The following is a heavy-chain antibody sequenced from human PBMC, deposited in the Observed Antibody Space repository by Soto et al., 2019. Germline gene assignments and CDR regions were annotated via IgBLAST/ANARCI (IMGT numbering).Heavy chain of an antibody. CDR1: GGSISDSRSY. CDR3: ARHRWEYCSVTMCRGGWFDP. D-gene: IGHD2-2*01. V-gene: IGHV4-39*01. CDR2: IYYSETT. Sequence: QLQLQESGPGLVKPSETLSLTCAVSGGSISDSRSYWGWIRQPPGKGLEWIGSIYYSETTYYSPSLKSRVNISVDASKSQFSLRLSSVSAAETAAYYCARHRWEYCSVTMCRGGWFDPWGQGTLVTVSS. J-gene: IGHJ5*02.